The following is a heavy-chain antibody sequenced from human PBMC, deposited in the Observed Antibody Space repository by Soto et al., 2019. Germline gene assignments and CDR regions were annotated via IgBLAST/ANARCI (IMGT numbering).Heavy chain of an antibody. CDR2: FDPGSGST. CDR3: ATRPRPYAPGIYNLTPSLHY. J-gene: IGHJ4*02. D-gene: IGHD3-10*01. Sequence: QVQLVQSGAEVKKPGASVKVSCKVSGYSLTELSMHWVRQAPGKGLEWLGGFDPGSGSTVYAQRFEDRVRMTEEASAGTAFMDLGSLRSDDTAIYYCATRPRPYAPGIYNLTPSLHYWGQGSLLTVSS. CDR1: GYSLTELS. V-gene: IGHV1-24*01.